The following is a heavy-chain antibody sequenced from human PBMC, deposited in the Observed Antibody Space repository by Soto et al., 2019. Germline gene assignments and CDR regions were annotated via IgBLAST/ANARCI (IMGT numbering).Heavy chain of an antibody. D-gene: IGHD6-13*01. J-gene: IGHJ4*02. CDR1: GFTFRSYA. CDR2: IGGSGGST. Sequence: GGSLKLSCAASGFTFRSYAMSWVSQAQGKGLEWVSDIGGSGGSTYYADAVKGRFTISRDNSKNTLYLQMNRLRAEDTAVYSFARTERYTSSWYYFDYWGERTLVTVSS. CDR3: ARTERYTSSWYYFDY. V-gene: IGHV3-23*01.